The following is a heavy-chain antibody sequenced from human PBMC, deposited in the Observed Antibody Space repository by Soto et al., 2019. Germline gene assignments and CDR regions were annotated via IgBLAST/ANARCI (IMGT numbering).Heavy chain of an antibody. CDR2: ISYDGSTK. V-gene: IGHV3-30*18. D-gene: IGHD2-15*01. CDR1: GFTFSSYG. J-gene: IGHJ3*02. Sequence: QVQLVESGGGVVQPGRSLRLSCAASGFTFSSYGMHWVRQAPGKGLEWVAVISYDGSTKYYADSVKGRFTISRDNSKNTLYLQMTSLGAEETAVYYCAKYRSGGSCYWCAGSAFDIWGQGTMVTVSS. CDR3: AKYRSGGSCYWCAGSAFDI.